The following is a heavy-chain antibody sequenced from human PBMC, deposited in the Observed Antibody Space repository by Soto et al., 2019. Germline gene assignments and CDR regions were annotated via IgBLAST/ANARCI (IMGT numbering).Heavy chain of an antibody. CDR2: INHSGST. V-gene: IGHV4-34*01. CDR1: GGSFSGYY. D-gene: IGHD1-1*01. CDR3: ARGPKTGMSYIFDY. J-gene: IGHJ4*02. Sequence: SETLSLTCAVYGGSFSGYYWSWIRQPPGKGLEWIGEINHSGSTNYNPSLKSRVTISVDTSKNQFSLKLSSVTAADTAVYYCARGPKTGMSYIFDYWGQGTLVTVSS.